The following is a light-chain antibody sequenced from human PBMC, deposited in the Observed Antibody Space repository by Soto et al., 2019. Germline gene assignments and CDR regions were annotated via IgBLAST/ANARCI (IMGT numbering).Light chain of an antibody. V-gene: IGKV1-39*01. J-gene: IGKJ4*02. CDR1: QSISSY. Sequence: DIQMTQSPSSLSASVGDRVTITCRASQSISSYLNWYQQKPGKAPKLLIYDASSLQSGVPSRFSGSGSGTEFTLTISCLQSDDFATYYCQQYYSYPRTFGGGTKVDIK. CDR2: DAS. CDR3: QQYYSYPRT.